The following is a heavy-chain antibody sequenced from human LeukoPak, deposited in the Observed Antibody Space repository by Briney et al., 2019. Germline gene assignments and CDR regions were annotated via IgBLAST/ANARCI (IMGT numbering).Heavy chain of an antibody. CDR1: GYTFTSYG. J-gene: IGHJ6*02. CDR2: ISAYNGNT. V-gene: IGHV1-18*01. CDR3: ARDFYGSGSYSRDYYYYGMDV. D-gene: IGHD3-10*01. Sequence: ASVKVSCKASGYTFTSYGISWVRQAPGQGLEWMGWISAYNGNTNYAQKLQGRVTMTRDTSISTAYMELSRLRSDDTAVYYCARDFYGSGSYSRDYYYYGMDVWGRGTTVTVSS.